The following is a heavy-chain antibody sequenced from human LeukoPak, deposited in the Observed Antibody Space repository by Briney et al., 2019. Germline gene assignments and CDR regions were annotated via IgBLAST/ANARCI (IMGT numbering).Heavy chain of an antibody. CDR3: ARVTGSGYLGYFDY. V-gene: IGHV1-3*03. D-gene: IGHD3-22*01. CDR1: GYTFTSYA. Sequence: ASVKVSCKASGYTFTSYAMHWVRQAPGQRLEWMGWINAGNGNTKYSQEFQGRVTITRDTSASTAYMELSSLRSEDMAVYYCARVTGSGYLGYFDYWGQGTLVTVSS. J-gene: IGHJ4*02. CDR2: INAGNGNT.